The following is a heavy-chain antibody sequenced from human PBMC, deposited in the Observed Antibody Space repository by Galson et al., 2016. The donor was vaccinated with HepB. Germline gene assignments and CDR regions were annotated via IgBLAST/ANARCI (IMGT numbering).Heavy chain of an antibody. CDR3: VRAIGSTWYSHYFDF. CDR2: LHQSGTI. J-gene: IGHJ4*02. V-gene: IGHV4-30-2*01. CDR1: GGSISSGAYS. Sequence: TLSLTCVVSGGSISSGAYSWSWIRQPPGMGLQWIGYLHQSGTIYYNPSLRSRVTISVARFKNQLSLSVDSVLAADTAVYYCVRAIGSTWYSHYFDFWGQGTLVTVSS. D-gene: IGHD6-13*01.